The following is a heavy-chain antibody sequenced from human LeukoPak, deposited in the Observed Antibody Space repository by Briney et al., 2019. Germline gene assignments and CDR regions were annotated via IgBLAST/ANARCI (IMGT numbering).Heavy chain of an antibody. CDR1: GFTFSSYW. CDR3: AKDLYSSSWYLPDY. V-gene: IGHV3-30*02. Sequence: GGSLRLSCAASGFTFSSYWMSWVRQAPGKGLEWVAFIRYDGSNKYYADSVKGRFTISRDNSKNTLYLQMNSLRAEGTAVYYCAKDLYSSSWYLPDYWGQGTLVTVSS. CDR2: IRYDGSNK. D-gene: IGHD6-13*01. J-gene: IGHJ4*02.